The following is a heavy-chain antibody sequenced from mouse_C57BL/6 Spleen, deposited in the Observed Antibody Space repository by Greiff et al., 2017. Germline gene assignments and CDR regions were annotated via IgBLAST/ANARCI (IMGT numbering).Heavy chain of an antibody. CDR1: GFTFSSYG. D-gene: IGHD1-1*01. CDR3: ARPYYYGSGGSYYFDY. Sequence: EVKLMESGGDLVKPGGSLKLSCAASGFTFSSYGMSWVRQTPDKRLEWVATISSGGSYTYYPDSVKGRFTISRDNAKNTLYLQMSSLKSEDTAMYYCARPYYYGSGGSYYFDYWGQGTTLTVSS. J-gene: IGHJ2*01. CDR2: ISSGGSYT. V-gene: IGHV5-6*01.